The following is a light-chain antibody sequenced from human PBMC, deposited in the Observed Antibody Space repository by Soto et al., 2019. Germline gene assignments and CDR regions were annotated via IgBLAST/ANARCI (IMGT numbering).Light chain of an antibody. CDR2: DAS. CDR3: QQRSNWQMT. V-gene: IGKV3-11*01. Sequence: EIVLTQSPATLSLSPGERATLSCRASQSVSSYLAWYQQKPGQAPRLLIYDASNRATDIPARFSGSGSGTYSTLTISSLEPEDFADYYCQQRSNWQMTFGQGTRLEI. CDR1: QSVSSY. J-gene: IGKJ5*01.